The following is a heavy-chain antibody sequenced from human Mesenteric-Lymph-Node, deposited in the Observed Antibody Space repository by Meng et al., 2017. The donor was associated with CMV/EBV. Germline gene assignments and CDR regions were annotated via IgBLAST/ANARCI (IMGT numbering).Heavy chain of an antibody. V-gene: IGHV3-53*01. CDR3: ARVAFWSGYSLDY. Sequence: GGSLRLSCATSGFAVSNNYMTWVRQAPGKGLEWVSIIYSGGGTYYADSVKGRFFISRDSSKNTLNLQMNSIRAEDTAVDYCARVAFWSGYSLDYWGQGTLVTVSS. D-gene: IGHD3-3*01. J-gene: IGHJ4*02. CDR1: GFAVSNNY. CDR2: IYSGGGT.